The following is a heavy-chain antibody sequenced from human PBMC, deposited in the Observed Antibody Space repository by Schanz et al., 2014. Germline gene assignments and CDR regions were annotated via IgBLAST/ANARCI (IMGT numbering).Heavy chain of an antibody. CDR3: AKDLGVDCGDGCFNWYFDL. CDR1: TFTFDHYA. Sequence: EVQLVESGGGLVQPGGSLRLSCAASTFTFDHYAMTWVRRAPGKGLEWVAAVSSRSDEIKYADSVRGRFTISRDNSRSTMYLQMNSLRAEDTAVYFCAKDLGVDCGDGCFNWYFDLWGRGTLXTVSS. J-gene: IGHJ2*01. CDR2: VSSRSDEI. V-gene: IGHV3-23*04. D-gene: IGHD2-21*02.